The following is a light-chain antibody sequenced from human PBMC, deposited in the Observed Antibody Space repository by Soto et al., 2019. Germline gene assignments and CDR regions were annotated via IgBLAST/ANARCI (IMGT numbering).Light chain of an antibody. CDR2: GAS. CDR1: QSVSSN. CDR3: QQYNNWPIT. V-gene: IGKV3-15*01. Sequence: DIVMTQSPAPLSVSPGERATLSCMASQSVSSNLAWYQQKPGQAPRLLIYGASTRATGIPARFSGSGSGTECTLTISSLQSEDFAVYYCQQYNNWPITFGQGTRLEIK. J-gene: IGKJ5*01.